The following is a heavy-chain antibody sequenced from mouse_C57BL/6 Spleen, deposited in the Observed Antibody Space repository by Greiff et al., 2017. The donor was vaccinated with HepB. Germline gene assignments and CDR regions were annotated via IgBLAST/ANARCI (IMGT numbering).Heavy chain of an antibody. CDR1: GYAFSSYW. CDR2: IYPGDGDT. Sequence: VQLQQSGAELVKPGASVKISCKASGYAFSSYWMNWVKQRPGKGLEWIGQIYPGDGDTNYNGKFKGKATLTADKSSSTAYMQLSSLTSEDSAVYFCARMGNYYGSSYEGWDFDYWGQGTTLTVSS. V-gene: IGHV1-80*01. CDR3: ARMGNYYGSSYEGWDFDY. D-gene: IGHD1-1*01. J-gene: IGHJ2*01.